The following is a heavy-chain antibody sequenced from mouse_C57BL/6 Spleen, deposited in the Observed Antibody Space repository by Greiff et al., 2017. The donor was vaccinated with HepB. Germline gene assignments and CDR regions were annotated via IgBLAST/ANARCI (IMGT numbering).Heavy chain of an antibody. CDR2: INPSNGGT. CDR1: GYTFTSYW. Sequence: QVQLQQPGTELVKPGASVKLSCKASGYTFTSYWMHWVKQRPGQGLEWIGNINPSNGGTNYNEKFKSKATLTVDKSSSTAYMQLSSLTSEDSAVYYCARLDCGSSYPHFEVWGTGTTVTVSS. V-gene: IGHV1-53*01. J-gene: IGHJ1*03. CDR3: ARLDCGSSYPHFEV. D-gene: IGHD1-1*01.